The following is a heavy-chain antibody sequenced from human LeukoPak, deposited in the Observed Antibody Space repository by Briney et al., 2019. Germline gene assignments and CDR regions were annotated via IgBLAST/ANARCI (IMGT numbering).Heavy chain of an antibody. CDR3: ARERASETYHKAPHFDS. D-gene: IGHD3-16*01. CDR1: GFTFSRYW. J-gene: IGHJ4*02. CDR2: INPGGSER. Sequence: PGGSLRLSCAASGFTFSRYWMTWVRQAPGKGLEWVGNINPGGSERYYVDSMKGRFTISRDNAKNALYLQMNSLRAEDTAVYYCARERASETYHKAPHFDSCGQGTLVTVSS. V-gene: IGHV3-7*01.